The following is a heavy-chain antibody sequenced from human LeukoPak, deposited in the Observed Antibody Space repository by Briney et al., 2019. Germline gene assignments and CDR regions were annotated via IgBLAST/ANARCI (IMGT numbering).Heavy chain of an antibody. V-gene: IGHV1-18*01. CDR2: ISAYNGNT. D-gene: IGHD1-26*01. CDR1: GYTFTSYG. J-gene: IGHJ4*02. Sequence: VSVKVSCKASGYTFTSYGISWVRQAPGQGLEWMGWISAYNGNTNYAQKLQGRVTMTTDTSTSTAYMELRSLRSDDTAVYYCARXLAXRWELPSEFDYWGQGTLVTVSS. CDR3: ARXLAXRWELPSEFDY.